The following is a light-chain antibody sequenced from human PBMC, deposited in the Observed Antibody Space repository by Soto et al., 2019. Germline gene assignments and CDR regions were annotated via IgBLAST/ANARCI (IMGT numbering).Light chain of an antibody. CDR1: SNDVGAFDY. Sequence: QSALTQPAAVSGSPGQSITISCTGTSNDVGAFDYVSWYQQHPGKAPKLMIYDVTNRPSGVSNRFSGSKSGNTASLTISGLQAEDEADYYCSSYTTSSTRVFGGGTKVTVL. CDR3: SSYTTSSTRV. J-gene: IGLJ3*02. CDR2: DVT. V-gene: IGLV2-14*01.